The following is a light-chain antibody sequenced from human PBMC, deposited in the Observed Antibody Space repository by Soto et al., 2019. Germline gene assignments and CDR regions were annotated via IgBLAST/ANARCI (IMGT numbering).Light chain of an antibody. Sequence: EIVLTQSTGTLSLSPGERATLSCRASQSVSSSNLAWYQQKPGQAPRLLIYGASSRATGIPDRFSGGGSGTDFTLTISRLEPEDFAVYYCQQYGNSPRTFGQGTKVEIK. CDR1: QSVSSSN. J-gene: IGKJ1*01. V-gene: IGKV3-20*01. CDR3: QQYGNSPRT. CDR2: GAS.